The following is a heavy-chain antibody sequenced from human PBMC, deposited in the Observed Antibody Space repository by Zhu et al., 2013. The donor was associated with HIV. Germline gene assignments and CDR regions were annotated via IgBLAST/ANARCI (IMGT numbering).Heavy chain of an antibody. V-gene: IGHV1-69*01. Sequence: QVQLVQSGAEVKKPGSSVRVSCKASGGTFSNYAINWVRQAPGQGLEWMGGIIPIFGTTNNAQKFQGRVTITADESTSTVYMELSSLRSEDTAVYYCARGEDITETTWVYWGQGTLVAVSS. CDR3: ARGEDITETTWVY. D-gene: IGHD1-7*01. J-gene: IGHJ4*02. CDR1: GGTFSNYA. CDR2: IIPIFGTT.